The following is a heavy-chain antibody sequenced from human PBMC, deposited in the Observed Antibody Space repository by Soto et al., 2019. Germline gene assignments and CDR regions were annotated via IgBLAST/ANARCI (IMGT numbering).Heavy chain of an antibody. CDR1: GFTFSNYA. D-gene: IGHD2-15*01. CDR3: PRGRSQSGGYSPVFDY. J-gene: IGHJ4*02. Sequence: EVQLVESGGGLVQPGGSLRLSCAASGFTFSNYAMHWVRQAPGKGLEYVSAISGNGGNTYYANSVRGRFTISRDNSKNTLYRPMGGLRAEDMALYYCPRGRSQSGGYSPVFDYWGQGTLVTVSS. V-gene: IGHV3-64*01. CDR2: ISGNGGNT.